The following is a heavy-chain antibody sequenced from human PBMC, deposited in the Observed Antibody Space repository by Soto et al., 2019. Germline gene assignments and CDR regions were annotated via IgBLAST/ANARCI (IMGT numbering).Heavy chain of an antibody. CDR3: ARPVGPEYYDILTGYEEYFQH. D-gene: IGHD3-9*01. J-gene: IGHJ1*01. V-gene: IGHV3-74*01. CDR1: GFTFSSYW. Sequence: PGGSLRLSCAASGFTFSSYWMHWVRQAPGKGLVWVSRINSDGSSTSYADSVKGRFTISRDNAKNTLYLQMNSLRAEDTAVYYCARPVGPEYYDILTGYEEYFQHWGQGTLVTVSS. CDR2: INSDGSST.